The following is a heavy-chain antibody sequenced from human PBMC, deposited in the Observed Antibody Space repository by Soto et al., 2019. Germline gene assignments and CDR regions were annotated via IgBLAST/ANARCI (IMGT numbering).Heavy chain of an antibody. D-gene: IGHD6-19*01. J-gene: IGHJ6*02. V-gene: IGHV1-69*13. CDR2: IIPIFGTA. Sequence: GASVKVSCKASGGTFSSYAISWVRRAPGQGLEWMGGIIPIFGTANYAQKFQGRVTIPADESTSPAYMDLSSLRSGDTAVYYCARDKGRGWYRGGHFYYYYGMDVWGQGTTVTVSS. CDR3: ARDKGRGWYRGGHFYYYYGMDV. CDR1: GGTFSSYA.